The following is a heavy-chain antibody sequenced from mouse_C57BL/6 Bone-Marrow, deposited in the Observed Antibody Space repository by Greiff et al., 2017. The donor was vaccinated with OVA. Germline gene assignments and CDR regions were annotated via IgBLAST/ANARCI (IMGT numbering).Heavy chain of an antibody. CDR3: ARSSSMDY. J-gene: IGHJ4*01. V-gene: IGHV1-19*01. CDR2: INPYNGGT. D-gene: IGHD1-3*01. CDR1: GYTFTDYY. Sequence: EVQGVESGPVLVKPGASVKMSCKASGYTFTDYYMNWVKQSHGKSLEWIGVINPYNGGTSYNQKFKGKATLTVDKSSSTAYMELNSLTSEDSAVYYCARSSSMDYWGQGTSVTVSS.